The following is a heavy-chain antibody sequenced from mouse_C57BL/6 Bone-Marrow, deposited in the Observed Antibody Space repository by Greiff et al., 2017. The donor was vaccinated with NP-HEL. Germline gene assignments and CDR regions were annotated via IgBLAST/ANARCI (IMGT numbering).Heavy chain of an antibody. J-gene: IGHJ3*01. CDR3: ARDDYVSSYEGIAY. CDR2: IDPSDSET. D-gene: IGHD1-1*01. V-gene: IGHV1-52*01. Sequence: QVQLQQPGAELVRPGSSVKLSCKASGYTFTSYWMHWVKQRPIQGLEWIGNIDPSDSETHYNQKFKDKATLTVDKSSSTAYMQLSSLTSEDSAVYYCARDDYVSSYEGIAYWGQGTLVTVSA. CDR1: GYTFTSYW.